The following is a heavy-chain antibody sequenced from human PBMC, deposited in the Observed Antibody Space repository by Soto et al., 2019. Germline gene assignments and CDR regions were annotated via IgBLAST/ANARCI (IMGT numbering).Heavy chain of an antibody. V-gene: IGHV1-18*01. CDR2: ISAYNGNT. Sequence: ASVKVSCKTSGYIFTTYGISWVRQAPGQGLEWMGWISAYNGNTNYAQKLQGRVTMTTDTSTSTAYMELRSLRSDDTAVYYCARGGPGPYYCYGMDVWGQGSTVTVSS. CDR1: GYIFTTYG. J-gene: IGHJ6*02. CDR3: ARGGPGPYYCYGMDV.